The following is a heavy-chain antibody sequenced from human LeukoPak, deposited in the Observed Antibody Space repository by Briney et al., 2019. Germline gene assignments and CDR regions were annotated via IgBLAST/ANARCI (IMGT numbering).Heavy chain of an antibody. V-gene: IGHV1-69*13. CDR2: IIPIFGTA. Sequence: ASVKVSCKASGYTFTSYSIHWVRQAPGQGLEWMGGIIPIFGTANYAQKFQGRVTITADESTSTAYMELSSLRSEDTAVYYCASPRRRVVTATYFDYWGQGTLVTVSS. CDR3: ASPRRRVVTATYFDY. CDR1: GYTFTSYS. J-gene: IGHJ4*02. D-gene: IGHD2-21*02.